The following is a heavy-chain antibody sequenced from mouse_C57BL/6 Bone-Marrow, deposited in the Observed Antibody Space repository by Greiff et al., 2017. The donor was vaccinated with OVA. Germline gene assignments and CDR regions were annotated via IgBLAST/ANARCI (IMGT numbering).Heavy chain of an antibody. V-gene: IGHV5-6*01. J-gene: IGHJ2*01. CDR1: GFTFSSYG. D-gene: IGHD1-1*01. CDR3: ERHGYGSSFDY. CDR2: ISSGGSYT. Sequence: EVKLVESGGDLVKPGGSLKLSCAASGFTFSSYGMSWVRQTPDQRLEWVATISSGGSYTYYPDSVKGRVTISRDNAKNTLYLQMSSLKSEDTAMYDCERHGYGSSFDYWGQGTTLTVSS.